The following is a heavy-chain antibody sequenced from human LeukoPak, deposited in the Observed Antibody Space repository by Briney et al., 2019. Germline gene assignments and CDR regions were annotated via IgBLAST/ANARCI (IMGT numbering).Heavy chain of an antibody. CDR2: ISHHGSNE. CDR1: GFTFSTYP. V-gene: IGHV3-30*14. J-gene: IGHJ4*02. CDR3: ARVHDTTGYYHYSDS. Sequence: PGGSLRLSCEASGFTFSTYPMHWVRQAPDKGLEWVAMISHHGSNEYYADSVKGRFTISRDNSKNTVYLQMNNPRVEDTAIYYCARVHDTTGYYHYSDSWGQGTLVTVSS. D-gene: IGHD3-9*01.